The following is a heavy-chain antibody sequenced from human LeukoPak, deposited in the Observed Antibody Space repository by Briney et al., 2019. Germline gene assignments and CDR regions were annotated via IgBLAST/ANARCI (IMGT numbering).Heavy chain of an antibody. CDR1: GYTLTGYY. D-gene: IGHD1-26*01. Sequence: ASVKVSCKASGYTLTGYYMHWLRHAPGQGLEWMGWINPNSGGTNYAQKFQGRVTLTRDTSISTAYMELNRLTSDDTAVFYCARGIVVGYSGFDYWGQGTLITVSS. J-gene: IGHJ4*02. CDR3: ARGIVVGYSGFDY. CDR2: INPNSGGT. V-gene: IGHV1-2*02.